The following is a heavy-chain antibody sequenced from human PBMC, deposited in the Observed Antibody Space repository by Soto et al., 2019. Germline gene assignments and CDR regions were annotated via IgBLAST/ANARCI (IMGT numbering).Heavy chain of an antibody. CDR3: ARGVYCSSTSCYWGMDV. J-gene: IGHJ6*02. Sequence: QVQLQQWGAGLLKPSETLSLTCAVYGGSLSGYYWSWIRQPPGKGLEGIGEINHSGSTNYNPSLKIRVTISVDTSKNQFSLKLSSMTAADTAVYYCARGVYCSSTSCYWGMDVWGQGTTVTVSS. V-gene: IGHV4-34*01. D-gene: IGHD2-2*01. CDR2: INHSGST. CDR1: GGSLSGYY.